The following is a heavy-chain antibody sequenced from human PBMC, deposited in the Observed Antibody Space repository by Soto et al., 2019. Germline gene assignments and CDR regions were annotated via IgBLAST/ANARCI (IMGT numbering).Heavy chain of an antibody. J-gene: IGHJ6*02. CDR2: ISHSGSV. CDR1: GGSVSNSQYF. CDR3: ARGGQGRDIVVVPAAISPGYYYYYGMDA. Sequence: SETLSLTCTVSGGSVSNSQYFWVWLRQPPGKGLEWIGTISHSGSVRYNPSLNSPVTISVDTSRNQFSLSLPSVTAADTAVYYCARGGQGRDIVVVPAAISPGYYYYYGMDAWRHGTTVTVSS. D-gene: IGHD2-2*02. V-gene: IGHV4-39*01.